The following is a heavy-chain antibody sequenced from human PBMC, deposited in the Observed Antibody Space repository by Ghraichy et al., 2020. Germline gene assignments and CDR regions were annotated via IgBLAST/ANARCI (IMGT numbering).Heavy chain of an antibody. J-gene: IGHJ4*02. D-gene: IGHD3-3*01. Sequence: ASVKVSCKASGYTFSYAMHWVRQAPGQRLEWMGWINAGNGNTKYSQKFQGRVTITRDTSASTAYMELSSLRSEDTAVYYCARSRFLEWLLPYLDYWGQGTLVTVSS. CDR2: INAGNGNT. CDR3: ARSRFLEWLLPYLDY. CDR1: GYTFSYA. V-gene: IGHV1-3*01.